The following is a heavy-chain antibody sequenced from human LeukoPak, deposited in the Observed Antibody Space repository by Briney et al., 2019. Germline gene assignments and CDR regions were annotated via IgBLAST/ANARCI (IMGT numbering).Heavy chain of an antibody. CDR3: ARGIVRVRGIINYEYFYYYMDV. Sequence: ASVKVSCKASGYTFSSYYMHWVRQAPGQGLEWMGIINPSGGSTNYTQKFQGRVTMTRDTSTSTAYMELRSLRSDDTAVYYCARGIVRVRGIINYEYFYYYMDVWGKGTTVTVSS. CDR2: INPSGGST. D-gene: IGHD3-10*01. CDR1: GYTFSSYY. J-gene: IGHJ6*03. V-gene: IGHV1-46*01.